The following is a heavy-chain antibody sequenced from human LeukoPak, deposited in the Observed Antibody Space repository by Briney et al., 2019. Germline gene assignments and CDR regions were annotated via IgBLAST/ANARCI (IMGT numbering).Heavy chain of an antibody. CDR1: GFTFSDYY. Sequence: GGPLRLSCAASGFTFSDYYMSWIRQAPGKGLEWVSYISSSGSTIYYADSVKGRFTISRDNAKNSLYLQMNSLRAEDTAVYYCARDPQGIGYYYMDVWGKGTTVTVSS. CDR3: ARDPQGIGYYYMDV. CDR2: ISSSGSTI. D-gene: IGHD2-21*01. V-gene: IGHV3-11*04. J-gene: IGHJ6*03.